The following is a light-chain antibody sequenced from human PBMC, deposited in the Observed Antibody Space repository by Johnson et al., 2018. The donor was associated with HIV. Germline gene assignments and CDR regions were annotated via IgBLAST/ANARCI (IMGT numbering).Light chain of an antibody. J-gene: IGLJ1*01. CDR3: GTWDSSLSALYV. CDR2: DNN. Sequence: QSVLTQSPSVSAAPGQKVTISCSGSSSNIGNNYVSWYQQLPGTAPKLLIYDNNKRPSGIPDRFSGSKSGPSATLGITGLQTGDEADYYCGTWDSSLSALYVFGTGTKVTVL. V-gene: IGLV1-51*01. CDR1: SSNIGNNY.